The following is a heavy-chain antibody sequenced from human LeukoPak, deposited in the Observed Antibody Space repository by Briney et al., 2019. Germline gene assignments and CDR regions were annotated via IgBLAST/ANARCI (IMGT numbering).Heavy chain of an antibody. CDR2: INHSGST. Sequence: SETLSLTCAVYGGSFSGYYWSWIRQPPGKGLGWIGEINHSGSTNYNPSLKSRVTISVDTSKNQFSLKLSSVTAADTAVYYCAVEMATTTGFDYWGQGTLVTVSS. CDR3: AVEMATTTGFDY. CDR1: GGSFSGYY. V-gene: IGHV4-34*01. J-gene: IGHJ4*02. D-gene: IGHD5-24*01.